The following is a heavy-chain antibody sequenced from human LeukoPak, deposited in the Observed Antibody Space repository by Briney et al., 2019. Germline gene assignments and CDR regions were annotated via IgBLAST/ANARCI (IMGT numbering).Heavy chain of an antibody. CDR3: ARDQGQEPTSAAGAFDY. J-gene: IGHJ4*02. CDR2: ISSISSYI. V-gene: IGHV3-21*01. D-gene: IGHD6-13*01. CDR1: RFTFNTYA. Sequence: GGSLRLSCVASRFTFNTYAVNWVRQAPGRGRGWVSAISSISSYIYYADSVKGRFTISRDNVKKSLYLQMNSLRAEDTAVYYCARDQGQEPTSAAGAFDYWGQGTLVTVSS.